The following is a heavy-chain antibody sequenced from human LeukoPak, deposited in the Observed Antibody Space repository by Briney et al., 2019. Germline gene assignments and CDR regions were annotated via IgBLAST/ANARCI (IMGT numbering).Heavy chain of an antibody. J-gene: IGHJ5*02. CDR1: GFTFSSYA. V-gene: IGHV3-30-3*01. Sequence: PRGSRRLSCAASGFTFSSYAMHWVRQVPGKVLEWVAVISYDVSNKYYADSVKGRFTISRDNSKKTLYLQMNSLRAEDTAVYYCARVADSSSWYWFDPWGQGTLVTVSS. D-gene: IGHD6-13*01. CDR3: ARVADSSSWYWFDP. CDR2: ISYDVSNK.